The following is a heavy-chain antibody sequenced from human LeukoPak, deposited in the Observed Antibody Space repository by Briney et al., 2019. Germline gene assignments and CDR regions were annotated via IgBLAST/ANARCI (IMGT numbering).Heavy chain of an antibody. V-gene: IGHV3-7*01. CDR3: ARGRDYAYPTLDY. D-gene: IGHD4-17*01. Sequence: GGSLRLSCAASGFTFSSYWMSWVRQAPGKGLEWVANIKQDGSEKYYVDSGKGRFTISRDNAKNSLYLQMNSLRAEDSAVYYCARGRDYAYPTLDYWGQGTLVTVSS. CDR2: IKQDGSEK. J-gene: IGHJ4*02. CDR1: GFTFSSYW.